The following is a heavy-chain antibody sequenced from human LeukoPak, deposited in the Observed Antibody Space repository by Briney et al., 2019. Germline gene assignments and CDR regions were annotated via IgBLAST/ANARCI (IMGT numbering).Heavy chain of an antibody. D-gene: IGHD1-7*01. J-gene: IGHJ5*02. CDR3: AREGSWVTGTTWGSINWFDP. Sequence: PSETLSLTCAVYGGSFSGYYWGWIRQPPGKGLEWIGSIYYSGSTYYNPSLKSRVTISVDTSKNQSSLKPSSVTAADTAVYYCAREGSWVTGTTWGSINWFDPWGQGTLVTVSS. CDR2: IYYSGST. CDR1: GGSFSGYY. V-gene: IGHV4-34*01.